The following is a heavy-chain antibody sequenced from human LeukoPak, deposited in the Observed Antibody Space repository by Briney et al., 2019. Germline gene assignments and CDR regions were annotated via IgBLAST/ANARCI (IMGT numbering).Heavy chain of an antibody. D-gene: IGHD3-10*01. CDR1: GGSISSGSYY. Sequence: SQTLSLTCTVSGGSISSGSYYWSWIRQPAGKGLEWIGRIYTSGNTNYNPSLKSRVTISVDTSKNQFSLKLSSVTAADTAVYFCARAGRYYYGSGSYLYFDYWGQGALVTVSS. J-gene: IGHJ4*02. CDR3: ARAGRYYYGSGSYLYFDY. V-gene: IGHV4-61*02. CDR2: IYTSGNT.